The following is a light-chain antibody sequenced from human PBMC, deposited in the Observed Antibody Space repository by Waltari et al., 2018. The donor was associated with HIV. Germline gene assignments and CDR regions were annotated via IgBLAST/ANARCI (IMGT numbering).Light chain of an antibody. CDR1: PGSVSPSHC. CDR3: LLYVGSGNWV. CDR2: STN. Sequence: QPVVTQEPSVSVSPGGTVTLTFGLSPGSVSPSHCPSWYQQTPGQAPRTLIYSTNTRSSGVPDRFSGSILGDRGALTITGAQADDECDYYCLLYVGSGNWVFGGGTKLTVL. J-gene: IGLJ3*02. V-gene: IGLV8-61*01.